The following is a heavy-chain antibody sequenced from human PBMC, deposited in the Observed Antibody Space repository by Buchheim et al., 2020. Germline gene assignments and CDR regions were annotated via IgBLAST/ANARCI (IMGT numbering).Heavy chain of an antibody. V-gene: IGHV3-30-3*01. CDR2: ISYDGSNK. CDR3: AREANGSGQIGYYGMDV. CDR1: GFTFSSYA. Sequence: QVQLVESGGGVVQPGRSLRLSCAASGFTFSSYAMHWVRQAPGKGLEWVAVISYDGSNKYYADSVKGRFTISRDNSKNTLYLQMNSLRAEDTAVYYCAREANGSGQIGYYGMDVWGQGTT. J-gene: IGHJ6*02. D-gene: IGHD3-10*01.